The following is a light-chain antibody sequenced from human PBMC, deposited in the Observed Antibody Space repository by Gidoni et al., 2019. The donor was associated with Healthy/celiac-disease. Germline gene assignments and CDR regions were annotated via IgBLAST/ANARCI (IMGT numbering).Light chain of an antibody. CDR2: GAS. CDR3: QQYGSSLLT. Sequence: IVLTQSPGTLSLSPGERATLSCMASQSVSSSYLAWYQQKPGQAPRLLIYGASSRATGIPDSFSGSGSGTDFTLTISRLEPEDFAVYYCQQYGSSLLTFXGXTKVEIK. V-gene: IGKV3-20*01. CDR1: QSVSSSY. J-gene: IGKJ4*01.